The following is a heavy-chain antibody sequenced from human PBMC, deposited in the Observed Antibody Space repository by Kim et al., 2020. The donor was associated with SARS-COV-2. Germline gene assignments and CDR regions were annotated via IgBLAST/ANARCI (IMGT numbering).Heavy chain of an antibody. V-gene: IGHV3-15*01. Sequence: GGSLRLSCAASGFTFSNAWMSWVRQAPGKGLEWVGRIKSKTDGGTTDYAAPVKGRFTISRDDSKNTLYLQMNSLKTEDTAVYYCTTDTYYYDSSGYYYVGSDLDYWGQGTLVTVSS. CDR3: TTDTYYYDSSGYYYVGSDLDY. J-gene: IGHJ4*02. CDR2: IKSKTDGGTT. D-gene: IGHD3-22*01. CDR1: GFTFSNAW.